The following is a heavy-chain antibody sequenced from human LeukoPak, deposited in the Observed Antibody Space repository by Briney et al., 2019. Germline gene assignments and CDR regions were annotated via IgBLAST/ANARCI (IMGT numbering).Heavy chain of an antibody. CDR2: INHSGSA. J-gene: IGHJ6*02. Sequence: SETLSLTCAVYGGSFSGYYWSWIRQPPGKGLEWIGEINHSGSANYNPSPKSRVTISVDTSKNQFSLKLSSVTAADTAVYYCASSIFGVVTRSVYYYYGMDVWGQGTTVTVSS. D-gene: IGHD3-3*02. CDR3: ASSIFGVVTRSVYYYYGMDV. CDR1: GGSFSGYY. V-gene: IGHV4-34*01.